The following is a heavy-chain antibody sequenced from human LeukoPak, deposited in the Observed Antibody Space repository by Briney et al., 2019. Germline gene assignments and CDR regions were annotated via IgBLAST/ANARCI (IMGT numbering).Heavy chain of an antibody. V-gene: IGHV4-34*01. D-gene: IGHD2-15*01. CDR2: INHSGST. J-gene: IGHJ5*02. CDR1: GGSFSGYY. CDR3: ARERRYCSGGSCYPASVNWFDP. Sequence: PSETLSLTCAVYGGSFSGYYWSWIRQPPGKGLEWIGEINHSGSTNYNPSLKSRVTISVDTSKNQFSLKLSSVTAADTAVYYCARERRYCSGGSCYPASVNWFDPWGQGTLVTVSS.